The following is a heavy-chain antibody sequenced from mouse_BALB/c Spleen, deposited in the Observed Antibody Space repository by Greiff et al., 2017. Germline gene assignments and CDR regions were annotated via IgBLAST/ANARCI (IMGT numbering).Heavy chain of an antibody. CDR1: GFTFSSYA. J-gene: IGHJ3*01. CDR2: ISSGGST. D-gene: IGHD2-1*01. V-gene: IGHV5-6-5*01. Sequence: EVQGVESGGGLVKPGGSLKLSCAASGFTFSSYAMSWVRQTPEKRLEWVASISSGGSTYYPDSVKGRFTISRDNARNILYLQMSSLRSEDTAMYYCARENYGNPAWFAYWGQGTLVTVSA. CDR3: ARENYGNPAWFAY.